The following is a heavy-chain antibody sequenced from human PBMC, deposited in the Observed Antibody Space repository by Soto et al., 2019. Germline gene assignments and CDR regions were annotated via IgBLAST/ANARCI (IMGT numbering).Heavy chain of an antibody. CDR3: ARESSGNYYYDY. Sequence: EVQLVESGGGLVQPGGSLRLSCVVSGFFVSSNYMTWVRQAPGKGLEWISVIYSDGTTYYADSVKGRFTISRDNSKNTLYLQINSLRAEDTAVYYCARESSGNYYYDYWGQGTLVTVSS. CDR1: GFFVSSNY. CDR2: IYSDGTT. D-gene: IGHD1-26*01. V-gene: IGHV3-53*01. J-gene: IGHJ4*02.